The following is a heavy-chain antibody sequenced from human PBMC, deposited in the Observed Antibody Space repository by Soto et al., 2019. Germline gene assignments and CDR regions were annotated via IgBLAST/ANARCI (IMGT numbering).Heavy chain of an antibody. CDR2: IIPIFPTP. CDR3: ARDKDRQQLGGNYYYGIDV. J-gene: IGHJ6*02. CDR1: GGTFGNSA. D-gene: IGHD3-3*02. Sequence: QVQLVQSGAEVKKPGSSVTVSCKASGGTFGNSAISWVRQAPGQGLEWMGGIIPIFPTPHYAQKFQGRVRITADESTSTAYMELTSLRSEDTAVYYCARDKDRQQLGGNYYYGIDVWGQGTTVTVSS. V-gene: IGHV1-69*12.